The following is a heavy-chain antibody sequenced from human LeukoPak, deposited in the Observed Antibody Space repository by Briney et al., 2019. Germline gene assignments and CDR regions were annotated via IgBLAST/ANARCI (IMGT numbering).Heavy chain of an antibody. Sequence: ASVKVSCKASGYTFTSYGTSWVRQAPGQGLEWMGWISAYNGNTNYAQKLQGRVTMTTDTSTSTAYMELRSLRSDDTAVYYCVRGGEYDYGDYVVGWFDPWGQGTLVTVSS. CDR2: ISAYNGNT. CDR3: VRGGEYDYGDYVVGWFDP. V-gene: IGHV1-18*01. J-gene: IGHJ5*02. D-gene: IGHD4-17*01. CDR1: GYTFTSYG.